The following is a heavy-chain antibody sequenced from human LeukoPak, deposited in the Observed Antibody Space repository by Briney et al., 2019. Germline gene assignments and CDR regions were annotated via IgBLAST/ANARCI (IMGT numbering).Heavy chain of an antibody. CDR2: IIPIFGTA. CDR1: GGTFSSYA. J-gene: IGHJ4*02. CDR3: AASRDGYTNSLFDY. V-gene: IGHV1-69*06. D-gene: IGHD5-24*01. Sequence: ASVKVSCKASGGTFSSYAISWVRQAPGQGLEWMGRIIPIFGTANYAQKFQGRVTITADKSTSTAYMELSSQRSEDTAVDYCAASRDGYTNSLFDYWGQGTLVTVSS.